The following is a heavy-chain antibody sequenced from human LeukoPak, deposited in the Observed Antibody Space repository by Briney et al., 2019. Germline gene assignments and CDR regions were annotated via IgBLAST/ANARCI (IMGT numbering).Heavy chain of an antibody. CDR1: GGSISSSIYY. CDR2: IYYSGST. J-gene: IGHJ4*02. CDR3: ARVEDGYDVRTGYYY. Sequence: SETLSLTCTVSGGSISSSIYYWGWIRQPPGKGLEWIGTIYYSGSTYSNPSLKSRVTISVDTSKNQFSLKVTSVTAADTAVYFCARVEDGYDVRTGYYYWGQGTLVTVSS. V-gene: IGHV4-39*07. D-gene: IGHD3-3*01.